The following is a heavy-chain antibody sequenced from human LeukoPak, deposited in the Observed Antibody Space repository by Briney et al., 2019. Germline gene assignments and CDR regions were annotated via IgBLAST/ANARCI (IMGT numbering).Heavy chain of an antibody. CDR2: ISAYNGNT. Sequence: ASVKVSCKASGYTFTSYGISWVRQAPGQGLEWMGWISAYNGNTNYAQKLQGRVTMTTDTSTSTAYMELRSLRSDDTAVYYCARDGIRFLEWLLPNWFDPWGQGTLVTVPS. D-gene: IGHD3-3*01. V-gene: IGHV1-18*01. J-gene: IGHJ5*02. CDR3: ARDGIRFLEWLLPNWFDP. CDR1: GYTFTSYG.